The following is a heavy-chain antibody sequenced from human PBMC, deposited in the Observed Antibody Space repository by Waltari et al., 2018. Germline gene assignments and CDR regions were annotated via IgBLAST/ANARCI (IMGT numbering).Heavy chain of an antibody. CDR2: IIPIFGTA. J-gene: IGHJ2*01. V-gene: IGHV1-69*05. CDR3: AKTGQLGIGYFDL. CDR1: GGTFSSYA. Sequence: QVQLVQSGAEVKKPGSSVKVSCKASGGTFSSYAISWVRQAPGQGLEWMVVIIPIFGTANYAQKCQGRGTSTTDESTSTAYMELSSLRSEDTAVYYCAKTGQLGIGYFDLWGRGTLVTVSS. D-gene: IGHD6-6*01.